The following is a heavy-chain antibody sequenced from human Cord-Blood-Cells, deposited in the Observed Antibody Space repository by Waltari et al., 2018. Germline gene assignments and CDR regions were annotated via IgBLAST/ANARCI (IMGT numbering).Heavy chain of an antibody. CDR3: ARREQYGDYANGFDY. V-gene: IGHV1-69*01. CDR1: GGTFSSYA. CDR2: IIPIFGTA. Sequence: QVQLVQSGAEVKKPGSSVKVSCKASGGTFSSYAISWVRPAPGQGLEWMGGIIPIFGTANYAQKCQGRVTITADESTSTAYMELSSLRSEDTAVYYCARREQYGDYANGFDYWGQGTLVTVSS. D-gene: IGHD4-17*01. J-gene: IGHJ4*02.